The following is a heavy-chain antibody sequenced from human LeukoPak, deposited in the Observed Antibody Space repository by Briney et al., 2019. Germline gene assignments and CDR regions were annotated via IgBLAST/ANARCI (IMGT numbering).Heavy chain of an antibody. Sequence: TGGSLRLSCAASGFTFDDYAMHWVRQAPGKGLEWVSLISWDGDSTYYSDSVKGRFTISRDNSKNSLYLQMNSLRTEDTALYYCTKGGVRYGSWYNFVFDYWGQGTLVTVSS. CDR1: GFTFDDYA. CDR2: ISWDGDST. V-gene: IGHV3-43D*03. J-gene: IGHJ4*02. CDR3: TKGGVRYGSWYNFVFDY. D-gene: IGHD6-13*01.